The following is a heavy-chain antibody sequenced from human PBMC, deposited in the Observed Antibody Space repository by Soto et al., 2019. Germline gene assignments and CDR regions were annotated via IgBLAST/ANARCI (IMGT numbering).Heavy chain of an antibody. D-gene: IGHD2-15*01. J-gene: IGHJ6*02. CDR3: AKGGNIAVVVADYGMDV. CDR1: GYSFSNYV. Sequence: ASVKVSCKASGYSFSNYVMHWVRQAPGQRLEWMGWINAGNGNTKYPQKFQDRVTITRDTSASTAYMELSSLRSEDTAVYYCAKGGNIAVVVADYGMDVWGQGTTVTVSS. V-gene: IGHV1-3*01. CDR2: INAGNGNT.